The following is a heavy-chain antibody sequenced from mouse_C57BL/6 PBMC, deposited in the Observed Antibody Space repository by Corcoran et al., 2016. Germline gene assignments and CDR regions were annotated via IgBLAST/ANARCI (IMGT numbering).Heavy chain of an antibody. J-gene: IGHJ4*01. D-gene: IGHD2-5*01. CDR1: GYTFTDYN. CDR3: ARSVYSNYYAMDY. CDR2: INPNNGGT. V-gene: IGHV1-18*01. Sequence: EVQLQQSGPELVKPGASVKIPCKASGYTFTDYNMDWVKQSHGKSLEWIGDINPNNGGTIYNQKFKGKATLTVDKSSSTAYMELRILTSEDTAVYYCARSVYSNYYAMDYWGQGTSVTVSS.